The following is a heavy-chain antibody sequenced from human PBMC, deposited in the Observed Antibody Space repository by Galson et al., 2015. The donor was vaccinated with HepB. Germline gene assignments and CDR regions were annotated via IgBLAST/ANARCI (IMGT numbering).Heavy chain of an antibody. J-gene: IGHJ6*03. CDR1: GYAFTSYG. D-gene: IGHD1-26*01. V-gene: IGHV3-23*01. CDR3: AKQWELYYYYYVDV. Sequence: SCKASGYAFTSYGISWVRQAPGKGLEWVSAISGSGGSTYYADSVKGRFTISRDNSKNTLYLQMNSLRAEDTAVYYCAKQWELYYYYYVDVWGKGTTVTVSS. CDR2: ISGSGGST.